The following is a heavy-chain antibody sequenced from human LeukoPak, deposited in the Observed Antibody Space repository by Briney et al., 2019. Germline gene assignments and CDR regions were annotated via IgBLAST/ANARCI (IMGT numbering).Heavy chain of an antibody. V-gene: IGHV3-30-3*01. D-gene: IGHD3-16*01. J-gene: IGHJ4*02. CDR3: ATLIGTWD. CDR2: ISYDGSNK. Sequence: GSLRLSCAASGFTFSSYAMHWVRQAPGKGLEWVAVISYDGSNKYYADSVKGRFTISRDNSKNTLYLQMNSLRAEDTAVYYCATLIGTWDWGQGTLVTVSS. CDR1: GFTFSSYA.